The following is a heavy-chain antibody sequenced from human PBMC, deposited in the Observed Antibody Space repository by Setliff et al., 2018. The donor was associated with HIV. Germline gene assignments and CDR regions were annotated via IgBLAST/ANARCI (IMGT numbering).Heavy chain of an antibody. Sequence: ASVKVSCKASGYTFTSYHMYWVRQAPGQGLEWMGAINPSGGSTRYVQRFQGRVTMTRDTSTSTDYAEPVKGRFSISRDDSKNALFLQMNSLKTEDTAVYHCTTVHYCSPTRCYIFDYWGQGTPVTVSS. V-gene: IGHV1-46*01. CDR1: GYTFTSYH. J-gene: IGHJ4*02. CDR2: INPSGGST. D-gene: IGHD1-1*01. CDR3: NALFLQMNSLKTEDTAVYHCTTVHYCSPTRCYIFDY.